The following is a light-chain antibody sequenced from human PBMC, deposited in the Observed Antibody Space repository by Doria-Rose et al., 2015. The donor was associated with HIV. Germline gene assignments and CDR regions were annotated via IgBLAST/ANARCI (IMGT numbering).Light chain of an antibody. CDR1: QTVSTY. J-gene: IGKJ1*01. CDR2: AAS. CDR3: QQTYSSPPWT. V-gene: IGKV1-39*01. Sequence: THSPSSLSASIGDRVTITCRASQTVSTYLNWFQQEPGKAHKLLIYAASRLQSGVPSRFSGSGSGTYFTLTISGLQPGDFATYYCQQTYSSPPWTFGQGTQLEMK.